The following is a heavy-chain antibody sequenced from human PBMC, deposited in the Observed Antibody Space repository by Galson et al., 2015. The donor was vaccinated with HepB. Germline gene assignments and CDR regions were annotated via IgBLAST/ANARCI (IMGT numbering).Heavy chain of an antibody. V-gene: IGHV4-34*01. CDR3: ARQRQTRLGSRGWYFDL. Sequence: SEPLSLTCAVYGGSFSGYYWSWIRQPPGKGLEWIGEINHSGSTNYNPSLKSRVTISVDTSKNQFSLKLSSVTAADTAVYYCARQRQTRLGSRGWYFDLWGRGTLVTVSS. CDR1: GGSFSGYY. D-gene: IGHD6-25*01. CDR2: INHSGST. J-gene: IGHJ2*01.